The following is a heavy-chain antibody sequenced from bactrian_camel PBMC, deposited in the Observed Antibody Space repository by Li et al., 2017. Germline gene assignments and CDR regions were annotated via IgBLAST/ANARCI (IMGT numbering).Heavy chain of an antibody. CDR1: GSIYGDAC. CDR2: ISSSGGST. CDR3: ARGPENLWEYGY. V-gene: IGHV3S1*01. J-gene: IGHJ4*01. Sequence: QVQLVESGGGSVQAGGSLRPSCGASGSIYGDACVGWLRQAPGKGLEWVSLISSSGGSTLYADSVKGRFTISRDNAKNTLHLQMSSLETEDTAVYYCARGPENLWEYGYWGQGTQVTVS.